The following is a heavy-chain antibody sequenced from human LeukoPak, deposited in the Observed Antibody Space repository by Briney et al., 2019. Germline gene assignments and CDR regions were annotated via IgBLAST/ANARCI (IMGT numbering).Heavy chain of an antibody. D-gene: IGHD3-16*01. CDR2: ISGSGGTT. CDR3: TKDPPLMITFGGVIP. J-gene: IGHJ5*02. Sequence: GGSLRLSCAASGFTFNSYAMTWVRQAPGKGLEWVSGISGSGGTTYYADSVQGRFTISRDNSKNTLYLQMKSLRAEDTAIYYCTKDPPLMITFGGVIPWGQGTLVTVSS. CDR1: GFTFNSYA. V-gene: IGHV3-23*01.